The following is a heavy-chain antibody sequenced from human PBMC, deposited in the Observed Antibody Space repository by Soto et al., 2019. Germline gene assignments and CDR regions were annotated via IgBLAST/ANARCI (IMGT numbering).Heavy chain of an antibody. J-gene: IGHJ6*02. V-gene: IGHV1-69*13. CDR1: GGTFSSYA. CDR3: ARGSDGYSSGWYPDYYYYGMDV. D-gene: IGHD6-19*01. CDR2: IIPIFGTA. Sequence: GASVKVSCKASGGTFSSYAISWVRQAPGQGLEWMGGIIPIFGTANYAQKFQGRVTITADESTSTAYMELSSLRSEDTAVYYCARGSDGYSSGWYPDYYYYGMDVWGQGTTVTVSS.